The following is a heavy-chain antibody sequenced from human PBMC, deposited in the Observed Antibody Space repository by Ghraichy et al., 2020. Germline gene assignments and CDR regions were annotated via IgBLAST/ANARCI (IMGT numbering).Heavy chain of an antibody. CDR3: ARAADGYQ. CDR2: IRQDGVSK. V-gene: IGHV3-7*04. CDR1: GFNFSSNW. J-gene: IGHJ4*02. Sequence: GESLNISCSASGFNFSSNWMSWVRQAPGKGLEWVANIRQDGVSKYYVDFARGRFSISRDNAKSSLYLQMDSLGADDTGVYYCARAADGYQWGRGTLVTVTS. D-gene: IGHD5-24*01.